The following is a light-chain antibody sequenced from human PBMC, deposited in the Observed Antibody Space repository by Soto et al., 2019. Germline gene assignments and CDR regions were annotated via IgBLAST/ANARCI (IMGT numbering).Light chain of an antibody. CDR1: SSNIGSGYD. CDR3: QSYDSSLSGSV. V-gene: IGLV1-40*01. J-gene: IGLJ7*01. CDR2: GNS. Sequence: QSVLTQPPSVSGAPGQRVTISCTGSSSNIGSGYDVHWYQQLPGTAPKLLIYGNSNRPSGVPDRFSGSKSGTSASLAITGLQAEDEADYYCQSYDSSLSGSVLGGGTQLTVL.